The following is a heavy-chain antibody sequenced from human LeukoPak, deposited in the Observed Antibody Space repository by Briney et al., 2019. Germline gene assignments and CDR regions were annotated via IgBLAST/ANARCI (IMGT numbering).Heavy chain of an antibody. CDR2: ISSSGSTI. CDR1: GFTFSDYY. CDR3: ARDLSDIVVVPAALWGGDAFDI. Sequence: GGSLRLSCAASGFTFSDYYMSWIRQAPGKGLEWVSYISSSGSTIYYADSVKGRFTISRDNAKNSLYLQMNSLRAEDTAVYYCARDLSDIVVVPAALWGGDAFDIWGQGTMVTVSS. V-gene: IGHV3-11*04. D-gene: IGHD2-2*01. J-gene: IGHJ3*02.